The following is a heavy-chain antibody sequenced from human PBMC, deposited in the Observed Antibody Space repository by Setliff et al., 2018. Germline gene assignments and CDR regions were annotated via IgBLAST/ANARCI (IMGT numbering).Heavy chain of an antibody. CDR1: GYSLTRYY. D-gene: IGHD3-22*01. V-gene: IGHV1-46*01. CDR3: ARINFYVSSGYYYAPDF. CDR2: INPGGGSA. Sequence: ASVKVSCKASGYSLTRYYMHWVRQAPGQGLEWMGIINPGGGSASYAQKFLDRVTVTTDTSATTAYMELKNLRSDDTAVYYCARINFYVSSGYYYAPDFWGQGTLVTVSS. J-gene: IGHJ4*02.